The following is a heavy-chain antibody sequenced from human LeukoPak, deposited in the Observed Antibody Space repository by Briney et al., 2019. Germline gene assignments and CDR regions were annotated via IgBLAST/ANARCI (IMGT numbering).Heavy chain of an antibody. CDR1: GFTFSKYD. J-gene: IGHJ4*02. CDR3: VSFYETY. Sequence: QAGGSLRLSCTASGFTFSKYDMSWVRQAPGKGLEWVSAISGSGGSTYYADSVKGRFTISRDNSKNTVYLQMNNLRAEDTAVYYCVSFYETYWGRGTLVTVSS. V-gene: IGHV3-23*01. CDR2: ISGSGGST. D-gene: IGHD2/OR15-2a*01.